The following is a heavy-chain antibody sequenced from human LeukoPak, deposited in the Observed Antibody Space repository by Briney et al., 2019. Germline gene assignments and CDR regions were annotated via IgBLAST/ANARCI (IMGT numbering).Heavy chain of an antibody. V-gene: IGHV4-34*01. CDR3: ARRQSLDTAMVTRFDY. CDR2: INHSGST. CDR1: GGSFSGYY. D-gene: IGHD5-18*01. J-gene: IGHJ4*02. Sequence: PSETLSLTCAVYGGSFSGYYWSWIRQPPGKGLEWIGEINHSGSTNYNPSLKGRVTISVDTSKNQFSLKLSSVTAADTAVYYCARRQSLDTAMVTRFDYWGQGTLVTVSS.